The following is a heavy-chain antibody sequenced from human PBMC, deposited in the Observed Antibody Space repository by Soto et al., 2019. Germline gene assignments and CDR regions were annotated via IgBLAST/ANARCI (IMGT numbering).Heavy chain of an antibody. CDR3: ARAEATSIYCSGGSCYSIFSYYGMDV. V-gene: IGHV1-2*04. CDR1: GYTFTGYY. D-gene: IGHD2-15*01. J-gene: IGHJ6*02. Sequence: ASVKVSCKASGYTFTGYYMHWVRQAPGQGLEWMGWINPNSGGTNYAQKFQGWVTMTRDTSISTAYMELSRLRSDDTAVYYCARAEATSIYCSGGSCYSIFSYYGMDVWGQGTTVTVSS. CDR2: INPNSGGT.